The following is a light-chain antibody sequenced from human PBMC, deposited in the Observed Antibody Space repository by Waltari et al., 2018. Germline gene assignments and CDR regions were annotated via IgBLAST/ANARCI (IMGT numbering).Light chain of an antibody. J-gene: IGLJ2*01. Sequence: SNELTQPPSVSVFPGQTARITCSADALADEYAYGYQQKPGQAPVMIIYKDNERPSGIPDRFSGSSSGTTVTLTISAVQAEDEADYFCQSVDSTDSYPVFGGGTKLTVL. V-gene: IGLV3-25*03. CDR3: QSVDSTDSYPV. CDR1: ALADEY. CDR2: KDN.